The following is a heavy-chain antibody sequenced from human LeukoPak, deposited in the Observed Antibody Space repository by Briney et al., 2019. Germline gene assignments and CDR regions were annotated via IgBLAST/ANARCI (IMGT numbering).Heavy chain of an antibody. V-gene: IGHV1-69*04. CDR2: IIPILGIA. D-gene: IGHD5-18*01. CDR1: GYIFTGYY. Sequence: SVKVSCKASGYIFTGYYIHWVRQAPGQGLEWMGRIIPILGIANYAQKFQGRVTITADKSTSTAYMELSSLRSEDTAVYYCARVYSYGPAEYWGQGTLVTVSS. J-gene: IGHJ4*02. CDR3: ARVYSYGPAEY.